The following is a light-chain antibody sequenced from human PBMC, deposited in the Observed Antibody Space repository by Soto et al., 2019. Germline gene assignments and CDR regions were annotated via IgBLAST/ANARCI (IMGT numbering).Light chain of an antibody. Sequence: DIVMTRSPDSLAVSLGERATINCKSSQSVLYSSNNKNYLAWYQQKPGQPPKLLIYWASTRESGVPDRFSGSGSGTDFTLPISSLQAEDVAVYYCQQYYSTPLTFGGGTKVEIK. J-gene: IGKJ4*01. CDR1: QSVLYSSNNKNY. CDR3: QQYYSTPLT. CDR2: WAS. V-gene: IGKV4-1*01.